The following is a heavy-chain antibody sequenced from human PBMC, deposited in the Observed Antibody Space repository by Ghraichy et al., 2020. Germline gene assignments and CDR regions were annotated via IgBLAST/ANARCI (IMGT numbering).Heavy chain of an antibody. CDR1: GGSISSYY. V-gene: IGHV4-59*01. CDR2: IYYSGST. J-gene: IGHJ3*02. D-gene: IGHD4-17*01. CDR3: ATTVTTGPGAFDI. Sequence: ETLSLTCTVSGGSISSYYWSWIRQPPGKGLEWIGYIYYSGSTNYNPSLKSRVTISVDTSKNQFSLKLSSVTAADTAVYYCATTVTTGPGAFDIWGQGTMVTVSS.